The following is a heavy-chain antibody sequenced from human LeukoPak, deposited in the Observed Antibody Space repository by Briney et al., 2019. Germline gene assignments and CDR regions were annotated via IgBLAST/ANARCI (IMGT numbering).Heavy chain of an antibody. J-gene: IGHJ4*02. CDR2: IKKDGSQK. CDR1: GFTFSSFW. CDR3: TRVFGGYDVSDY. D-gene: IGHD3-3*01. Sequence: PGGSLRLSCAASGFTFSSFWMSWVRQAPGKGLEWVANIKKDGSQKYYVDSVEGRFTISRDSAKNSLYLRMDSLRVDDTAVYYCTRVFGGYDVSDYWGQGTLVTVSS. V-gene: IGHV3-7*03.